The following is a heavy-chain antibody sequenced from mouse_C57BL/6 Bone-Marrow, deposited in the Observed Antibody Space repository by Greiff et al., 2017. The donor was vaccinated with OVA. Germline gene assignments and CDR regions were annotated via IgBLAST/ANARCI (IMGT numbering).Heavy chain of an antibody. CDR3: AREESAWFAY. CDR1: GYTFTSYW. CDR2: IDPSDSYT. Sequence: QVQLQQPGAELVKPGASVKLSCKASGYTFTSYWMQWVKQRPGQGLEWIGEIDPSDSYTTYNQKFKGKATLTVDTSSSTAYMPRSSLTYEDAAVYYCAREESAWFAYWGQGTLVTVSA. J-gene: IGHJ3*01. V-gene: IGHV1-50*01.